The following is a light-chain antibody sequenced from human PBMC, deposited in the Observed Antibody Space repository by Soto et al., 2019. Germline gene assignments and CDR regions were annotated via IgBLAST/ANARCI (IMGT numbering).Light chain of an antibody. CDR3: QQYYSYPRT. CDR1: QGISSY. Sequence: DIQLTQSPSFLSASVGDRVTITCRASQGISSYLAWYQQKPGKAPKLLIYAASTLQSGVPSRFSGSGSGTDVTLTISCLQSEDFATYYCQQYYSYPRTFGQGTKVDIK. V-gene: IGKV1-9*01. CDR2: AAS. J-gene: IGKJ1*01.